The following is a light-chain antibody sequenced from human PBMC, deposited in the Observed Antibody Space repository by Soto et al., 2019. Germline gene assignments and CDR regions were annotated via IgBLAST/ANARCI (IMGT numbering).Light chain of an antibody. Sequence: EIVFTQSPGTLSLSPGERATLSCRASQSVASISLAWYQQKPGQAPRLLIYGASSTATGIPDRFNGSGSGTDFTLTISRLEPEDFAVYYCQQYGTSRTFGQGTKVDI. CDR2: GAS. V-gene: IGKV3-20*01. J-gene: IGKJ1*01. CDR1: QSVASIS. CDR3: QQYGTSRT.